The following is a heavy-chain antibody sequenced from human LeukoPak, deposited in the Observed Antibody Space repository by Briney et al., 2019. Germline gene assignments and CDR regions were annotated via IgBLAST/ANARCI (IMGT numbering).Heavy chain of an antibody. CDR3: AKDMAAYYYASGNIDY. CDR1: GFTFDDYV. J-gene: IGHJ4*02. Sequence: QTGGSLRLSCAASGFTFDDYVMHWVRQAPGKGLEWVSLISWDGGGTYYADTVKGRFTISRDNSKNSLYLQMNSLRAEDTALYYCAKDMAAYYYASGNIDYWGQGTLVTVSS. CDR2: ISWDGGGT. V-gene: IGHV3-43D*03. D-gene: IGHD3-10*01.